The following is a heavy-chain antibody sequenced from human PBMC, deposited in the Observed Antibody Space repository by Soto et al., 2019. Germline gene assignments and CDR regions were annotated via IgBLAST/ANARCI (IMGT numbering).Heavy chain of an antibody. CDR3: ARQSRGGITDY. CDR2: ISGSGDNA. V-gene: IGHV3-23*01. Sequence: EGQLLESGGDLVQPGGSLRLSCTVSGFIFSSYVMSWVRQAPGKGLEWVSDISGSGDNAYYADSVKGRFTNSRDNSKNTLYLQMNSLRAGDTAVYYCARQSRGGITDYWGQGTLVTVSS. J-gene: IGHJ4*02. D-gene: IGHD3-16*01. CDR1: GFIFSSYV.